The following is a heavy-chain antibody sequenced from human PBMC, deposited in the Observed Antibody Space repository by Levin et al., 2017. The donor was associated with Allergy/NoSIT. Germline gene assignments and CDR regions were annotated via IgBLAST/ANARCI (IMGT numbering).Heavy chain of an antibody. J-gene: IGHJ4*02. V-gene: IGHV3-23*01. CDR1: GFTFSSYA. CDR3: AKVQEGEQVYYDSHFDY. D-gene: IGHD3-22*01. CDR2: ISGSGGST. Sequence: GGSLRLSCAASGFTFSSYAMSWVRQAPGKGLEWVSAISGSGGSTYYADSVKGRFTISRDNSKNTLYLQMNSLRAEDTAVYYCAKVQEGEQVYYDSHFDYWGQGTLVTVSS.